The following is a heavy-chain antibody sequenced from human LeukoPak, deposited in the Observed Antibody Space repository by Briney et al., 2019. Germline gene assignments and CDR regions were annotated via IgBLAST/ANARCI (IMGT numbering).Heavy chain of an antibody. J-gene: IGHJ4*02. CDR3: ARVPSIAARNFDH. Sequence: ASVKVSCKASGYTFTGYYMHWVRQAPGQGLEWMGWINPNSGGTNYAQKFQGRVTMTRDTSISTAYMELSRLRSDDTAVYYCARVPSIAARNFDHWGQGTLVTVSS. D-gene: IGHD6-13*01. CDR2: INPNSGGT. CDR1: GYTFTGYY. V-gene: IGHV1-2*02.